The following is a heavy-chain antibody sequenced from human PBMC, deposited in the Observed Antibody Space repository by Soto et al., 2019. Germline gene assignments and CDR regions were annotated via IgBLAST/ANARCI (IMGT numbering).Heavy chain of an antibody. CDR2: IYYAGTT. J-gene: IGHJ1*01. CDR1: DGSLSPNY. Sequence: SETLSLTCTVSDGSLSPNYWSWIRQPPGKGLEWIGYIYYAGTTTYNPSLQSRVSISLDTSKNEVSLKLTSVTAADTAVYFCARLGAFYQAMGSWGQGTLVTVSS. D-gene: IGHD2-2*01. CDR3: ARLGAFYQAMGS. V-gene: IGHV4-59*08.